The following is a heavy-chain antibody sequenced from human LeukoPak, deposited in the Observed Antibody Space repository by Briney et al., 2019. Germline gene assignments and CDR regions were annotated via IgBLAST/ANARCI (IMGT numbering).Heavy chain of an antibody. Sequence: GESLKISCKGSEYSFTNYWIGWVRQMPGKGLEWMGIIYPGDSDTRYSPSFQGQVTISADKSISTAYLQWSSLKASDTAMYFCATYAGTYSKFFQHWGQGTLVTVSS. CDR2: IYPGDSDT. CDR3: ATYAGTYSKFFQH. D-gene: IGHD2-21*01. V-gene: IGHV5-51*01. J-gene: IGHJ1*01. CDR1: EYSFTNYW.